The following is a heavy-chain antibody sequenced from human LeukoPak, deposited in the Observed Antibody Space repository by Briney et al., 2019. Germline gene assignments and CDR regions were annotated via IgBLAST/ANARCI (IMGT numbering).Heavy chain of an antibody. CDR3: ARPLRAGWYGVS. J-gene: IGHJ5*02. Sequence: ASVKVSCKPSGYTFPDHFIHWVRQAPGQGLEWMGWINPNTGGTNYVQNFQGRVSMARDTSISTVYMELSSLRSDDTAVYYCARPLRAGWYGVSSGQGYLVTVSS. D-gene: IGHD6-19*01. CDR1: GYTFPDHF. CDR2: INPNTGGT. V-gene: IGHV1-2*02.